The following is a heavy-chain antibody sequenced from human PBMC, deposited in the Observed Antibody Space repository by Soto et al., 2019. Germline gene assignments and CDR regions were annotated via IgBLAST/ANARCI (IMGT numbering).Heavy chain of an antibody. CDR3: AKDMSRYCSGGSCPHDAFDI. CDR2: ISGSGGST. D-gene: IGHD2-15*01. CDR1: GFPFSSYA. Sequence: PGGSLRLSCAASGFPFSSYAMSWVRQAPGKGLEWVSAISGSGGSTYYADSVKGRFTISRDNSKNTLYLQMNSLRAEDTAVYYCAKDMSRYCSGGSCPHDAFDIWGQGTMVT. J-gene: IGHJ3*02. V-gene: IGHV3-23*01.